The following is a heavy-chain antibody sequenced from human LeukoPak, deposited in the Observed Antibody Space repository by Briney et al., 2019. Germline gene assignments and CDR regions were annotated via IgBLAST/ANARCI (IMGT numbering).Heavy chain of an antibody. J-gene: IGHJ5*02. V-gene: IGHV3-30*03. D-gene: IGHD6-13*01. CDR1: GFTFSSYG. CDR3: ARTGGQQPSRFDP. Sequence: GGSLRLSCAASGFTFSSYGMHWVRQAPGKGLEWVAVISYDGSNKYYADSVKGRFTISRDNSKNTLYLQMNSLRAEDTAVYYCARTGGQQPSRFDPWGQGTLVTVSS. CDR2: ISYDGSNK.